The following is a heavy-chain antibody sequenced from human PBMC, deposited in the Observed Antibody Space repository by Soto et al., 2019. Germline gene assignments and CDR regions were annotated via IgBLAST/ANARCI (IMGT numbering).Heavy chain of an antibody. V-gene: IGHV3-74*03. CDR2: INGDGSDT. CDR1: GFDFTNYW. CDR3: ARDQTTVDWFDA. J-gene: IGHJ5*02. D-gene: IGHD4-17*01. Sequence: PGGSLRLSCGASGFDFTNYWMHWIRQDPGKGLVWVSRINGDGSDTKYADSVKGRFTISRDNAKNTVYLQMNTLRAEDTAVYYCARDQTTVDWFDAWGQGTLVTVSS.